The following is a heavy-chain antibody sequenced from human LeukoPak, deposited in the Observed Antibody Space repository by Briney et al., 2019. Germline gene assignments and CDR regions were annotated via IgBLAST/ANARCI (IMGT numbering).Heavy chain of an antibody. Sequence: GASVKVSCKASGYTFTGYYMHWVRQAPGQGLEWMGWINPNSGGTNYAQKFQGWVTMTRGTSISTAYMELSRLRSDDTAVYYCARDHYGSGSYFRPGTNYYYYYGMDVWGQGTTVTVSS. D-gene: IGHD3-10*01. V-gene: IGHV1-2*04. J-gene: IGHJ6*02. CDR3: ARDHYGSGSYFRPGTNYYYYYGMDV. CDR2: INPNSGGT. CDR1: GYTFTGYY.